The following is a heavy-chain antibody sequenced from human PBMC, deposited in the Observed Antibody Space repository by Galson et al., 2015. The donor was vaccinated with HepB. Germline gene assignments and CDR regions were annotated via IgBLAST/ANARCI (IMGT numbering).Heavy chain of an antibody. CDR2: IFYIGTT. D-gene: IGHD3-10*01. J-gene: IGHJ4*02. CDR1: GGSMSSSTYY. CDR3: ARERWFGEPHFDY. Sequence: ETLSLTCTVSGGSMSSSTYYWGWIRQPPGKGLEWIGNIFYIGTTYYNPYLKSRVAISVDTSKNHFSLQLNSVTASDTAVYYCARERWFGEPHFDYWGQGILVTVS. V-gene: IGHV4-39*02.